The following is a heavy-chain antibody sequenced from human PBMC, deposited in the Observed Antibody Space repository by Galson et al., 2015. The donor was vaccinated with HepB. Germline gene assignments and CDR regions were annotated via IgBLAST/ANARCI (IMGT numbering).Heavy chain of an antibody. Sequence: SLRLSCAASGFKFSSYAMGWVRQAPGKGLEWVSSITSSTYNTYYTDSVRGRFTISRDNSKNTVDLQMNSLRVEDTAVYYCASFLVGRWYFDLWGRGTLATVSS. J-gene: IGHJ2*01. D-gene: IGHD2/OR15-2a*01. CDR1: GFKFSSYA. CDR2: ITSSTYNT. V-gene: IGHV3-23*01. CDR3: ASFLVGRWYFDL.